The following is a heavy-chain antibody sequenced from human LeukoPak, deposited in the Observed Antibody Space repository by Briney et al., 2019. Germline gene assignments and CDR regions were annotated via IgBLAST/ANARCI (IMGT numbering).Heavy chain of an antibody. V-gene: IGHV3-21*01. CDR2: ISSSSSYI. CDR1: GFTFSSYS. D-gene: IGHD3-3*01. Sequence: PGGSLRLSCAASGFTFSSYSMNWVRQAPGEGLEWVSSISSSSSYIYYADSVKGRFTISRDNAKNSLYLQMNSLRAEDTAVYYCARAYYDFWSGYGRFDYWGQGTLVTVSS. J-gene: IGHJ4*02. CDR3: ARAYYDFWSGYGRFDY.